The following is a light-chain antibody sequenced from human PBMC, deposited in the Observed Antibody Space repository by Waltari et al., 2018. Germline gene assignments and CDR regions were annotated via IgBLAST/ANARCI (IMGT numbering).Light chain of an antibody. J-gene: IGKJ1*01. CDR3: QQYYSYVMWT. CDR2: KAS. CDR1: QSISSW. Sequence: DIQMTQSPSTLSASVGDRVIITCRASQSISSWLAWYQQKPRKAPKLLIYKASSLESGVPSRFSGRGSATEFTLTISSLQPDDFATYYCQQYYSYVMWTFGQGTKVEIK. V-gene: IGKV1-5*03.